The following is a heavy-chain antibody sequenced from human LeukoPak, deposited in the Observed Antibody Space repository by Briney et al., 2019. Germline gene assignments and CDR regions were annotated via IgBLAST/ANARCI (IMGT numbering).Heavy chain of an antibody. CDR1: GGTFSSYA. Sequence: ASVKVSCKASGGTFSSYAISWVRQAPGQGLEWMGGIIPIFGTANYAQKFQGRVTITADESTSTAYMELSSLRSEDTAVYYCAREGRGDTAMARGGIDYWGQGTLVTVSS. D-gene: IGHD5-18*01. V-gene: IGHV1-69*13. J-gene: IGHJ4*02. CDR2: IIPIFGTA. CDR3: AREGRGDTAMARGGIDY.